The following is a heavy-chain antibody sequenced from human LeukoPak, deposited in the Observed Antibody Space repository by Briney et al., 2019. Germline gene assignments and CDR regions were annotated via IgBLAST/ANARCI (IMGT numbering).Heavy chain of an antibody. J-gene: IGHJ6*03. CDR2: ISSSSSTI. CDR1: GFTFRDSW. Sequence: GGSLRLSCAASGFTFRDSWMTWVRQAPGKGLEWVSYISSSSSTIYYADSVKGRFTISRDNAKNSLYLQMNSLRAEDTAVYYCARDWDHYDRDYMDVWGKGTTVTVSS. CDR3: ARDWDHYDRDYMDV. D-gene: IGHD3-3*01. V-gene: IGHV3-48*04.